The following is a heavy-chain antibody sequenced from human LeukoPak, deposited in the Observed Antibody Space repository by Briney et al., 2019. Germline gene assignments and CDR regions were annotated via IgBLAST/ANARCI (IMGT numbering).Heavy chain of an antibody. CDR1: AGSISSYY. D-gene: IGHD3-3*01. CDR3: ARVFWSGYSTYYYYYMDV. Sequence: PSETLSLTCTVSAGSISSYYWSWIRQPAGKGLEWLGRIYTSGSTNYNPTLKSRVTMSVDTSKNQFSMKLSSVTAADTAVYYCARVFWSGYSTYYYYYMDVWGKGTTVTVSS. J-gene: IGHJ6*03. V-gene: IGHV4-4*07. CDR2: IYTSGST.